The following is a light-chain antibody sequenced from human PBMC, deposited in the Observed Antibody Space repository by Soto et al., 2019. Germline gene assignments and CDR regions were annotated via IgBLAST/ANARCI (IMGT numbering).Light chain of an antibody. Sequence: EIVMTQSPATLSVSPGERATLSCRASQSVSSNLAWYQQKPGQTPRLLIYGASTRATGIPARFSGSGSGTEFTLIISSLQSEDFAVYYCQQYYNRPNTFGQGTKLEIK. V-gene: IGKV3-15*01. CDR3: QQYYNRPNT. CDR2: GAS. CDR1: QSVSSN. J-gene: IGKJ2*01.